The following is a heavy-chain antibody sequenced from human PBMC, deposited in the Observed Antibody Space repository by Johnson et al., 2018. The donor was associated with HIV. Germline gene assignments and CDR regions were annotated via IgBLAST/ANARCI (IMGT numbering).Heavy chain of an antibody. Sequence: VQLVESGGGLVQPGGSLRLSCAASGFTFSSYWMHWVRQAPGKGLVWVSRINSAGSNTTYTDSVKGRFTISRDNAKNTLYLQMNSLSAEDTAVYYCARGGYCRGGSCYPYDAFDIWGQGTMVNVSS. CDR3: ARGGYCRGGSCYPYDAFDI. J-gene: IGHJ3*02. CDR2: INSAGSNT. V-gene: IGHV3-74*01. CDR1: GFTFSSYW. D-gene: IGHD2-15*01.